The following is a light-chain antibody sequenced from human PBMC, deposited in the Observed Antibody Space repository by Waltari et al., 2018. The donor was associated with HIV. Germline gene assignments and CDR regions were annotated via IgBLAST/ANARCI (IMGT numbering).Light chain of an antibody. CDR2: AAS. CDR1: QSISSY. CDR3: QQSYSTPCGP. V-gene: IGKV1-39*01. Sequence: DIQMTQSPSSLSASVGDRVTITCRASQSISSYLNWYQQKPGKAPKLLIYAASSLQSGVPSRFSGSGYGTDFTLTISSLQPEDFATYYCQQSYSTPCGPFGQGTKVEIK. J-gene: IGKJ1*01.